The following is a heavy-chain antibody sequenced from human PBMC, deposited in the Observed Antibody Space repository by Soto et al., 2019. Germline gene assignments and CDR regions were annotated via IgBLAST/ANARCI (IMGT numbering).Heavy chain of an antibody. V-gene: IGHV4-59*08. CDR2: IYYSGST. Sequence: QVQLQESGPGLVKPSETLSLTCTVSGGSISSYYWSWIRQPPGKGLEWIGYIYYSGSTNYNPSLKNQATISVDTSKXQFXLXQSSVTAADTAVYYCARHVPYYDILTGYENNWYFDLWGRGTLVTVSS. J-gene: IGHJ2*01. CDR3: ARHVPYYDILTGYENNWYFDL. D-gene: IGHD3-9*01. CDR1: GGSISSYY.